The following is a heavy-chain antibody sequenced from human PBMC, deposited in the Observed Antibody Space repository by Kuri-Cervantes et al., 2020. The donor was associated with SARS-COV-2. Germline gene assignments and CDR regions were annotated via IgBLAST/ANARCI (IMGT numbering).Heavy chain of an antibody. Sequence: ASLKVSCKVSGYTLTELSMHWVRQAPGKGLEWMGGFDPEDGETIYAQKFQGRVTMTEDTSTDTAYMELSSLRSEDTAVYYCATGDQLLVGWFDPWGQGTLVTVSS. CDR3: ATGDQLLVGWFDP. CDR2: FDPEDGET. CDR1: GYTLTELS. D-gene: IGHD2-2*01. J-gene: IGHJ5*02. V-gene: IGHV1-24*01.